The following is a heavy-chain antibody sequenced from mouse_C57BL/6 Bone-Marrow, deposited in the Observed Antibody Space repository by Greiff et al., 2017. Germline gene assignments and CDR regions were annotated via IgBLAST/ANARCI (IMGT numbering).Heavy chain of an antibody. J-gene: IGHJ2*01. CDR2: ISSGSSTI. D-gene: IGHD1-1*01. Sequence: EVKVVESGGGLVKPGGSLKLSCAASGFTFSDYGMHWVRQAPEKGLEWVAYISSGSSTIYYADTVKGRFTISRDNAKNTLFLQMTSLRSEDTAMYYCARRITTVGTFDYWGQGTTLTVSS. V-gene: IGHV5-17*01. CDR1: GFTFSDYG. CDR3: ARRITTVGTFDY.